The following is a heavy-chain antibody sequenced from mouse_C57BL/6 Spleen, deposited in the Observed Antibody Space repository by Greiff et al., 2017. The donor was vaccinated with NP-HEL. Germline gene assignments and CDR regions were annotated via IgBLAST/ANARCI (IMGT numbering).Heavy chain of an antibody. CDR1: GFTFTDYY. CDR2: IRNKANGYTT. Sequence: EVKLVESGGGLVQPGGSLSLSCAASGFTFTDYYMSWVRQPPGKALEWLGFIRNKANGYTTEYSASVKGRFTISRDNSQSVLYLHMNALRAEDSASYYCARDERRGVDYWGQGTSVTVSS. J-gene: IGHJ4*01. CDR3: ARDERRGVDY. D-gene: IGHD2-12*01. V-gene: IGHV7-3*01.